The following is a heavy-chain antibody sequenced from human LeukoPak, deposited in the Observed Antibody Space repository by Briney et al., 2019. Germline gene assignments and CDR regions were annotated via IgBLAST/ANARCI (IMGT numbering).Heavy chain of an antibody. CDR2: IKIKTDGMTT. CDR3: TRHSWFHP. Sequence: GGSLRLSCVGSGFTFSNAWMSWVRQAPGKGLEWVGRIKIKTDGMTTDYAAPVRGRFTISGDDSQDTLYLQMNSLKIEDTAIYYCTRHSWFHPWGQGTLVTVSS. V-gene: IGHV3-15*01. J-gene: IGHJ5*02. CDR1: GFTFSNAW.